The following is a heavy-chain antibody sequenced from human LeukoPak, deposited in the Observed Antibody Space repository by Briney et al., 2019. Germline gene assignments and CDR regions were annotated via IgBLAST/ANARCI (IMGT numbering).Heavy chain of an antibody. V-gene: IGHV4-39*07. CDR3: ASGTYTHYYFDC. D-gene: IGHD1-26*01. CDR1: GGSISSSSYY. CDR2: IYYSGST. Sequence: SETLSLTCTVSGGSISSSSYYWGWIRQLPGKGLEWIGSIYYSGSTNYNPSLKSRVTIAVDTSKNQFSLKLSSVTAADTAVYYCASGTYTHYYFDCWGQGTLVTVSS. J-gene: IGHJ4*02.